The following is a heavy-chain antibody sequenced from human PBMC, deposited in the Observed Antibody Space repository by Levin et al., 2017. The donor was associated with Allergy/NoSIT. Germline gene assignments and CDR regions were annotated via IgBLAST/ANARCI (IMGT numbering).Heavy chain of an antibody. CDR2: IIPIFGTA. CDR3: ARASTVTGTREGLYYYYGMDV. V-gene: IGHV1-69*13. J-gene: IGHJ6*02. Sequence: SVKVSCKASGGTFSSYAISWVRQAPGQGLEWMGGIIPIFGTANYAQKFQGRVTITADESTSTAYMELSSLRSEDTAVYYCARASTVTGTREGLYYYYGMDVWGQGTTVTVSS. CDR1: GGTFSSYA. D-gene: IGHD1-7*01.